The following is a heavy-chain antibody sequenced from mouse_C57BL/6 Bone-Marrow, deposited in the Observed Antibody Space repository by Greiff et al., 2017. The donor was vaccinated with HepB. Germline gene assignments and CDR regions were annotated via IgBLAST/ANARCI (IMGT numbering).Heavy chain of an antibody. CDR1: GFSLTSYA. CDR3: ARFYDGYYRYFDV. J-gene: IGHJ1*03. D-gene: IGHD2-3*01. Sequence: QVQLQQSGPGLVAPSQSLSITCTVSGFSLTSYAISWVRQPPGKGLEWLGVIWTGGGTNYSSALKSRLSISKDNSKSQVFLKMNSLQTADTARYDCARFYDGYYRYFDVWGTGTTVTVSS. CDR2: IWTGGGT. V-gene: IGHV2-9-1*01.